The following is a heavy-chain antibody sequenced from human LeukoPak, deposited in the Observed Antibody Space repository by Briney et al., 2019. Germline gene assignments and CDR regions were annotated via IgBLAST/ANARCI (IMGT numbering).Heavy chain of an antibody. CDR1: GGSISSSNYY. Sequence: SETLPLTCTVSGGSISSSNYYWGWTRQPPGKGLEWIGSIYYSGSTYYNPSLKSRVTISVDTSKNQFSLKLSSVTAADTAVYFCARQLAGYSGGWYDTTGIDYWGQGTLVTVSS. CDR3: ARQLAGYSGGWYDTTGIDY. D-gene: IGHD6-19*01. J-gene: IGHJ4*02. CDR2: IYYSGST. V-gene: IGHV4-39*01.